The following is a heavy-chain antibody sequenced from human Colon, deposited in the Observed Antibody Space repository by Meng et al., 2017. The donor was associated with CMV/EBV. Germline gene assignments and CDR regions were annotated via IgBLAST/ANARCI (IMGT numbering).Heavy chain of an antibody. D-gene: IGHD1-26*01. CDR1: GFTFSDYW. J-gene: IGHJ4*02. Sequence: SCAASGFTFSDYWIHWVRQTPGKGLGWVSRINRDGSTTNYADSVKGRFTVSRDNAKDTLYLQMNRLRAEDTAVYYCARAAPSGSYDFWGQGTLVTVSS. CDR2: INRDGSTT. CDR3: ARAAPSGSYDF. V-gene: IGHV3-74*01.